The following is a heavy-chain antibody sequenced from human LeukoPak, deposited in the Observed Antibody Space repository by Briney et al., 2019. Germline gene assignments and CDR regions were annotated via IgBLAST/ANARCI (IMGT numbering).Heavy chain of an antibody. CDR2: IYTSGST. V-gene: IGHV4-4*07. CDR1: GGSISSYY. Sequence: SETLSLTCTVSGGSISSYYWSWIRQPAGKGLEWIGRIYTSGSTNYNPSLKGRVTMTVDTSKNQFSLKLSSVTAADTAVYYCARDGLAGYDILTGYPGYGMDVWGQGTTVTVSS. CDR3: ARDGLAGYDILTGYPGYGMDV. D-gene: IGHD3-9*01. J-gene: IGHJ6*02.